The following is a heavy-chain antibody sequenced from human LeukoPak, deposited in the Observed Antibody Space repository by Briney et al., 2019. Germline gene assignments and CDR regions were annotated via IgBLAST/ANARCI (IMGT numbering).Heavy chain of an antibody. CDR1: GGSFSGYY. Sequence: PSETLSLTCAVYGGSFSGYYWNWIRQPPGKGLEWIGEINHSGSTNYNPSLKSRVTISVDTSKNQFSLKLSSVTAADTAVYYCARLARARIDYWGQGTLVTVSS. CDR3: ARLARARIDY. V-gene: IGHV4-34*01. D-gene: IGHD6-6*01. J-gene: IGHJ4*02. CDR2: INHSGST.